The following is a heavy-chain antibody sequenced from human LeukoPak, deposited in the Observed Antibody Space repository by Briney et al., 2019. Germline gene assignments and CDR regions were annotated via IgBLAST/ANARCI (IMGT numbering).Heavy chain of an antibody. CDR1: GFTFNSYV. J-gene: IGHJ4*02. CDR3: AKDLVSGDWYWRGFDS. CDR2: IGDSGART. D-gene: IGHD6-19*01. Sequence: GGSLRLSCAAAGFTFNSYVMSWVRQAPGKGLEWVSAIGDSGARTYYADSVRGRFTISRDNSKNTVYLQLNSLRGEDTAVYYCAKDLVSGDWYWRGFDSWGQGTLVTVSS. V-gene: IGHV3-23*01.